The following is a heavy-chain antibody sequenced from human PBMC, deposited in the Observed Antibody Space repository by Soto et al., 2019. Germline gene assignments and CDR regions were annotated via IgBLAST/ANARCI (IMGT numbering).Heavy chain of an antibody. J-gene: IGHJ4*02. CDR3: ARDRRDPYCSGTSCQDGARDFDY. V-gene: IGHV3-21*01. CDR2: ITSSSSYM. CDR1: GFTLSYYS. Sequence: VQLVESGGGLVKPGGSLRLSCAASGFTLSYYSMNWVRQAPGKGLEWVSFITSSSSYMYYADSVKGRFTISRDNAKNSVYLQMNRLRAEDTAVYYCARDRRDPYCSGTSCQDGARDFDYCGQGTLVTVSS. D-gene: IGHD2-2*01.